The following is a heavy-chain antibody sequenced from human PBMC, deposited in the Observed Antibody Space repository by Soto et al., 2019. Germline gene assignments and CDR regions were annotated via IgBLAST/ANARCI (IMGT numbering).Heavy chain of an antibody. V-gene: IGHV1-18*01. Sequence: QVQLVQSGAEVKNSGASVKVSCKASGYTFTSYGFSWVRQAPGQGLEWMGWISASNGNTNYAQKLQGRVTMTTDTSTSTAYMELRSLRSDDTAVYYCARDPYSSSPAVPGNWFDPWGQGTLVTVSS. CDR1: GYTFTSYG. J-gene: IGHJ5*02. CDR2: ISASNGNT. CDR3: ARDPYSSSPAVPGNWFDP. D-gene: IGHD6-6*01.